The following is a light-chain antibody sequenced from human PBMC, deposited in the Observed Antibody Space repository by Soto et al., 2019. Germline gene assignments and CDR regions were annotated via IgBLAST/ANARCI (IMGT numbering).Light chain of an antibody. CDR2: AAS. CDR3: QQTYSTPIT. V-gene: IGKV1-39*01. Sequence: DIQMTQSPSSLSASVRDRVTITCRASQSIRFNLNWYQQKPGKAPKVLINAASNLQSGVPSRFSGSGSGTDFTLTINSLQPEDFATYYCQQTYSTPITFGQGTRLEIK. J-gene: IGKJ5*01. CDR1: QSIRFN.